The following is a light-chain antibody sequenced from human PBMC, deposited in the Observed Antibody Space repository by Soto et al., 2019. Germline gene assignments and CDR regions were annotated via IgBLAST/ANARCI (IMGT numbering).Light chain of an antibody. CDR3: ASHTTSDTRV. V-gene: IGLV2-14*01. J-gene: IGLJ1*01. CDR2: EVS. CDR1: SVDVGAYDY. Sequence: QSALTQPASVSGSPGKSIAISCTGTSVDVGAYDYVSWYQHHPDKAPKLMFYEVSIRPSGVSDRFSGSKSVYTATLTISGLQAEDEADYYCASHTTSDTRVFGTGTKLTVL.